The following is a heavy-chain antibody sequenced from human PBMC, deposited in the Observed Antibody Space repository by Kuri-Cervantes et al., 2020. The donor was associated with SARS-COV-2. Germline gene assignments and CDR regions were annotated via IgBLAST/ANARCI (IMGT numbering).Heavy chain of an antibody. D-gene: IGHD6-6*01. J-gene: IGHJ5*02. V-gene: IGHV3-74*01. CDR3: ARSADSTSSGSNWLDP. CDR2: INPDGSYT. CDR1: GFTFSGHW. Sequence: GESLKISCAASGFTFSGHWIHWVRQAPGKGLVWVSRINPDGSYTNNADSVKGRFTLSRDNAKNMLFLQMNSLRADDTAVYYCARSADSTSSGSNWLDPWGLGTLVTVSS.